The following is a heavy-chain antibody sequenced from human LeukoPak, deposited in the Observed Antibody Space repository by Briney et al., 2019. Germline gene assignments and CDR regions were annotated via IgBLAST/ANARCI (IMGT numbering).Heavy chain of an antibody. CDR2: IRYDGSNK. V-gene: IGHV3-30*02. D-gene: IGHD6-19*01. J-gene: IGHJ4*02. CDR3: AKDGYSSGWYSGYFDY. Sequence: AGSLRLSCAASGFTFSSYGMHWVRQAPGKGLEWMAFIRYDGSNKYYADSVKGRFTISRDNSKNTLYLQMNSLRAEDTAVYYCAKDGYSSGWYSGYFDYWGQGTLVTVSS. CDR1: GFTFSSYG.